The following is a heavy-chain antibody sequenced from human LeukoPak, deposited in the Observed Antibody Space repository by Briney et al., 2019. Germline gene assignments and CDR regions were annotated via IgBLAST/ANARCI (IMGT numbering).Heavy chain of an antibody. D-gene: IGHD2-2*01. Sequence: SETLSPTCTVSGGSLRNYYWSWIRQPPGKGLEWIGYILYSGNSNYNPSLNSRVTISVDTSKNQFSLRLSSVTAADTAIYYCARDLGYCSTASCYAWFDPWGQGTLVTVSS. V-gene: IGHV4-59*01. CDR3: ARDLGYCSTASCYAWFDP. J-gene: IGHJ5*02. CDR1: GGSLRNYY. CDR2: ILYSGNS.